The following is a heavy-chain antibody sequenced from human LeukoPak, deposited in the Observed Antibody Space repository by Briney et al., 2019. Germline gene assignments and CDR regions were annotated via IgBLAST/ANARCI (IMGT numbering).Heavy chain of an antibody. J-gene: IGHJ4*02. Sequence: ASVKVSCKASGYTFTNYDIVWVRQATGQGLEWMGWMNPKSGTTGYAQKFQGRVTMTRDTSITTAYMELSSPTSEDTAVYYCARGFSDYDGTDYAFSYYWGQGTLVTVSS. D-gene: IGHD3-22*01. V-gene: IGHV1-8*01. CDR2: MNPKSGTT. CDR1: GYTFTNYD. CDR3: ARGFSDYDGTDYAFSYY.